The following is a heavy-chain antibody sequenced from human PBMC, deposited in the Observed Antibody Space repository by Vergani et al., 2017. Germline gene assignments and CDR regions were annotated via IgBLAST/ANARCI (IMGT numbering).Heavy chain of an antibody. J-gene: IGHJ6*02. CDR3: ARGAMVRGVPPDYGMDV. D-gene: IGHD3-10*01. Sequence: VQLVESGGGVVQPGRSLRLSCAASGFTFSSYAMSWVRQAPGKGLEWVSAISGSGGSTYYADSVKGRFTISRDNSKNTLYLQMNSLRAEDTAVYYCARGAMVRGVPPDYGMDVWGQGTTVTVSS. V-gene: IGHV3-23*04. CDR2: ISGSGGST. CDR1: GFTFSSYA.